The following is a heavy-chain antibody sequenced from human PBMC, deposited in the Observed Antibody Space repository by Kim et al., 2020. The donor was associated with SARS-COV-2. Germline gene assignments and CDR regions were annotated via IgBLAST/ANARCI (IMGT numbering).Heavy chain of an antibody. V-gene: IGHV1-46*01. CDR2: INPSGGST. CDR3: ARDRSLGYYDSSGYYYYYYGMDV. CDR1: GYTFTSYY. J-gene: IGHJ6*02. D-gene: IGHD3-22*01. Sequence: ASVKVSCKASGYTFTSYYMHWVRQAPGQGLEWMGIINPSGGSTSYAQKFQGRVTMTRDTSTSTVYMELSSLRSEDTAVYYCARDRSLGYYDSSGYYYYYYGMDVWGQGTTVTVSS.